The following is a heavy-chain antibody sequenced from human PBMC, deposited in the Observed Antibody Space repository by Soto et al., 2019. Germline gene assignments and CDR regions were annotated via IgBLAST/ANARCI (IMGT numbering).Heavy chain of an antibody. D-gene: IGHD3-10*01. CDR1: GGSISSGGYY. Sequence: SETLSLTCTVSGGSISSGGYYWSWIRQHPGKGLEWIGYIYYSGSTYYNPSLKSRVTISVDTSKNQFSLKLSSVTAADTAVYYCARGRTGAVRGYYMDVWGKGTTVTVSS. V-gene: IGHV4-31*03. CDR3: ARGRTGAVRGYYMDV. J-gene: IGHJ6*03. CDR2: IYYSGST.